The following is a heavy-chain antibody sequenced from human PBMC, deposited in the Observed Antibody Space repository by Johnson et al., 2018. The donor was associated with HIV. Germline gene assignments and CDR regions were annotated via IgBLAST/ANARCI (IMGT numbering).Heavy chain of an antibody. CDR2: SNWNGCST. V-gene: IGHV3-20*04. Sequence: VQLVESGGGVVRPGGSLRLSCAASGFTFDDYGMSWVRQGPGKGLEWGAASNWNGCSTDYADSVKGRFTISRDNSKNTLYLQMNSLRAEDTAVDYCARGRNAFDIWGQGTMVTVSS. CDR1: GFTFDDYG. CDR3: ARGRNAFDI. J-gene: IGHJ3*02.